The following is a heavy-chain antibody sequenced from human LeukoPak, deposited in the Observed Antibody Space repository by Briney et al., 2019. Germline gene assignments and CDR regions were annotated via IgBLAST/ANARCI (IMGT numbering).Heavy chain of an antibody. CDR3: ARGTMVRGVISRDMDV. Sequence: ASVKVSCKASGYTFTGYYMHWVRQAPGQGLEWKGWINPNSGGTNYAQKFQGRVTMTRDTSISTAYMELSRLRSDDTAVYYCARGTMVRGVISRDMDVWGQGTTVTVSS. J-gene: IGHJ6*02. D-gene: IGHD3-10*01. CDR2: INPNSGGT. V-gene: IGHV1-2*02. CDR1: GYTFTGYY.